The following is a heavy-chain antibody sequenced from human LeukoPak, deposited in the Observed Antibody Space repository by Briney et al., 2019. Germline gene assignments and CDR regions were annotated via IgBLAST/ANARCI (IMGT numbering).Heavy chain of an antibody. J-gene: IGHJ4*02. CDR1: GGSISGYF. CDR2: IYFSGST. CDR3: ARHYYGDYYFDY. D-gene: IGHD4-17*01. Sequence: SETLSLTCTVSGGSISGYFWSWIRQPAGKGLQWIGRIYFSGSTNYDPSLKSRVTMSVDTSKNQFSLRLTSVTAADTAVYYCARHYYGDYYFDYWGQGTLVTVSS. V-gene: IGHV4-4*07.